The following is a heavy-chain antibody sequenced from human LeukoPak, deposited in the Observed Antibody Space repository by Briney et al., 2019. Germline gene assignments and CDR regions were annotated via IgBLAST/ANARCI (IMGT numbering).Heavy chain of an antibody. V-gene: IGHV3-23*01. Sequence: GGSLRLSCAASGFTFSSYAMSWVRQAPGKGLEWVSAISGSGGSTYYADSVKGWFTISRDNSKNTLYLQMNSLRAEDTAVYYCAKADYGDYWVYFDYWGQGTLVTVSS. D-gene: IGHD4-17*01. CDR1: GFTFSSYA. CDR2: ISGSGGST. CDR3: AKADYGDYWVYFDY. J-gene: IGHJ4*02.